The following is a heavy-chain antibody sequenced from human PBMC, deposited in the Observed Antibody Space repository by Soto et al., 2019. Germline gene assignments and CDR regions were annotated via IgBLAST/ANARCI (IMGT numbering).Heavy chain of an antibody. J-gene: IGHJ5*02. D-gene: IGHD2-15*01. V-gene: IGHV4-30-4*01. CDR3: ARGPFVVVAATQYWFDP. Sequence: TSETLSLTCTVSGGSISSGDYYWSWIRQPPGKGLERIGYIYYSGSTYYNPSLKSRVTISVDTSKDQFSLKLSSVTAADTAVYYCARGPFVVVAATQYWFDPWGQGTLVTVSS. CDR1: GGSISSGDYY. CDR2: IYYSGST.